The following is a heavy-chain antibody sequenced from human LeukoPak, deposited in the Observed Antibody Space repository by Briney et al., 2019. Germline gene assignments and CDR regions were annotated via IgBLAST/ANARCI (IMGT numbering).Heavy chain of an antibody. CDR2: IKHDGSEA. V-gene: IGHV3-7*04. D-gene: IGHD3-10*01. CDR3: TRDALFGSGRTHLDF. J-gene: IGHJ4*02. Sequence: GGSLRLSCAAAEFTFNRYWMSWVRQAPGKRLEWVANIKHDGSEAHYVDSVKGRFTISRDNAKNSLSLQMNSLSVDDTGVYFCTRDALFGSGRTHLDFWSQGTLVSVSS. CDR1: EFTFNRYW.